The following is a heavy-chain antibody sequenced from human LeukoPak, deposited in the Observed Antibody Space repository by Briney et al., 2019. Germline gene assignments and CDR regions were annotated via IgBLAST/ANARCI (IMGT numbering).Heavy chain of an antibody. CDR1: GFTFSSYA. V-gene: IGHV4-39*01. CDR2: IYYSGST. Sequence: GSLRLSCAASGFTFSSYAMSWIRQPPGKGLEWIGSIYYSGSTYYNPSLKSRVTISVDTSKNQFSLKLSSVTAADTAVYYCARLRRGYDSSGQIDYWGQGTLVTVSS. D-gene: IGHD3-22*01. CDR3: ARLRRGYDSSGQIDY. J-gene: IGHJ4*02.